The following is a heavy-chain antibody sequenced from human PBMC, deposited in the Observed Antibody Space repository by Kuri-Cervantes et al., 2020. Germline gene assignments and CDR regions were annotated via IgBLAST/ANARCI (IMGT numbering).Heavy chain of an antibody. CDR2: INPSGGST. V-gene: IGHV1-46*01. CDR1: GYTFTSYY. J-gene: IGHJ4*02. D-gene: IGHD3-3*01. Sequence: ASVKVSCKASGYTFTSYYMHWVRQAPGQGLEWMGIINPSGGSTSYAQKFQGRVTMTRDTSTSTVYMELSSLRSEDTAVYYRARDSVSSFWSGYYFGSYDDYWGQGTLVTVSS. CDR3: ARDSVSSFWSGYYFGSYDDY.